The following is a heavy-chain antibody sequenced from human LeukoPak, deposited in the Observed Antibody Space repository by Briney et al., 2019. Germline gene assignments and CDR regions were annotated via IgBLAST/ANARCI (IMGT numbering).Heavy chain of an antibody. D-gene: IGHD2-2*01. Sequence: PSETLSLTCTVSGGSISPYYWSWIRQPPGKGLEWIGYIYYSGSTNYNPSLKSRVTISVDTSKNQFSLKLSSVTAADTAVYYCARAYCSSTSCGWFDPWGQGTLVTVSS. CDR3: ARAYCSSTSCGWFDP. CDR2: IYYSGST. J-gene: IGHJ5*02. V-gene: IGHV4-59*01. CDR1: GGSISPYY.